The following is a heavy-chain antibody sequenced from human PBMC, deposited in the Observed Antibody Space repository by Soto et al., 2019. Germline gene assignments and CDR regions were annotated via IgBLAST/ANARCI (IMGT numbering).Heavy chain of an antibody. V-gene: IGHV3-30-3*01. CDR2: ISYDGSNK. CDR3: ARTENWIPDIYFDY. CDR1: GFTFSSYA. J-gene: IGHJ4*02. D-gene: IGHD1-1*01. Sequence: GGSLRLSCAASGFTFSSYAMHWVRQAPGKGLEWVAVISYDGSNKYYADSVKGRFTISRDNSKNTLYLQMNSLGAEDTAVYYCARTENWIPDIYFDYWGQGTLVTVSS.